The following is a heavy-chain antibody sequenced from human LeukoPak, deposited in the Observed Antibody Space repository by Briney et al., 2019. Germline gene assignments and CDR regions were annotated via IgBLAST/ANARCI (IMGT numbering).Heavy chain of an antibody. CDR3: AAGSGWSNFDF. CDR2: IYYTGST. D-gene: IGHD6-19*01. V-gene: IGHV4-59*03. CDR1: GGSFRSYY. J-gene: IGHJ4*02. Sequence: PSETLSLARTVSGGSFRSYYWSWIRQPPGKGLEWIGYIYYTGSTDYNPSLKSRVTLSIDTSKSQFSLRLNSVTAADTAVYYCAAGSGWSNFDFWGQGTLVTVSS.